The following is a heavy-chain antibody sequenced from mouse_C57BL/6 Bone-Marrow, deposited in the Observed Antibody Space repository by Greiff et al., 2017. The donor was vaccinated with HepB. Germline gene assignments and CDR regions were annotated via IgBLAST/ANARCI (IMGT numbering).Heavy chain of an antibody. CDR2: IDPDTGGN. CDR3: TPVYYWYFDV. CDR1: GYTFTDYE. Sequence: QVQLKQSGAELVRPGASVTLSCKASGYTFTDYEMHWVKQTPVHGLEWIGAIDPDTGGNAYNQKFKGKAILTADNSTSTAYMELRSLTSEDSAVYYCTPVYYWYFDVWGTGTTVTVSS. V-gene: IGHV1-15*01. J-gene: IGHJ1*03.